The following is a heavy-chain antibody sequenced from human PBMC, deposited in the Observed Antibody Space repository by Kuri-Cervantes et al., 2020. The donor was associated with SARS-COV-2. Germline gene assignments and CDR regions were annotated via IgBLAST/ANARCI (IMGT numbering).Heavy chain of an antibody. J-gene: IGHJ4*02. D-gene: IGHD1-26*01. V-gene: IGHV3-23*01. CDR3: AREGIVGATTGFDY. CDR1: GFTFSTFA. Sequence: GESLKISCAASGFTFSTFAMTWVRQAPGKGLEWVSAIGGSGGSTYYADSVKGRFTISRDNSKNTLYLQMNSLRAEDTAVYYCAREGIVGATTGFDYWGQGTLVTVSS. CDR2: IGGSGGST.